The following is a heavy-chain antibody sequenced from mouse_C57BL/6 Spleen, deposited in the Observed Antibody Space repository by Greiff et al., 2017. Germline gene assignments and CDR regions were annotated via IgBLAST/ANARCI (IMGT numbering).Heavy chain of an antibody. CDR2: IYPGGGYT. CDR3: ARGPYYGSSYGYFDY. Sequence: QVQLQQSGAELVRPGPSVKMSCKASGYTFTNYWIGWAKQRPGHGLEWIGDIYPGGGYTNYNEKFKGKATLTADKSSSTAYMQFSSLTSEDSAIYYCARGPYYGSSYGYFDYWGQGTTLTVSS. CDR1: GYTFTNYW. V-gene: IGHV1-63*01. D-gene: IGHD1-1*01. J-gene: IGHJ2*01.